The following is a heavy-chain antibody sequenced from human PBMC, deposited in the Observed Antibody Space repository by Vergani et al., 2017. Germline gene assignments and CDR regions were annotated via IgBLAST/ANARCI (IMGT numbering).Heavy chain of an antibody. CDR3: ATKSCGTPGCQIGYFRE. Sequence: QVHLVASGGGVVQPGRSLRLSCVVSGFTYSYDGMHWVRQAPGKGREWVAVISYDGTQKYYADSVKGRFTISRDNSKSTLYLQMNSLRTEDTAVYYCATKSCGTPGCQIGYFREWGQGTLVTVSS. V-gene: IGHV3-30*03. J-gene: IGHJ1*01. CDR1: GFTYSYDG. D-gene: IGHD1-1*01. CDR2: ISYDGTQK.